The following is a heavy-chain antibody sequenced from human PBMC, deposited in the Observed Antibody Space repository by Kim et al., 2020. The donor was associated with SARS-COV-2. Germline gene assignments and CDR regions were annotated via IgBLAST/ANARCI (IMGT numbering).Heavy chain of an antibody. J-gene: IGHJ6*02. Sequence: QKFQGRGTITADESTSTAYMELSSLGSEDTAVYYCARDRSSWYPYYGMDVWGQGTTVTVSS. V-gene: IGHV1-69*01. D-gene: IGHD6-13*01. CDR3: ARDRSSWYPYYGMDV.